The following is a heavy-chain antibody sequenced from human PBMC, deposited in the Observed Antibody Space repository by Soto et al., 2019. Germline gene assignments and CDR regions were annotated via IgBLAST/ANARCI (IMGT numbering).Heavy chain of an antibody. CDR1: GFTFSLYH. CDR2: INTDGSII. D-gene: IGHD3-16*01. Sequence: GGSLRLSCAASGFTFSLYHMHWVRQAPGKGLLWLSRINTDGSIIDYADSVKGRFTISRDNARNTLYLEMNSLRVEDTAVYYCARVKSGSVFTSFDYWGQGILVTVS. V-gene: IGHV3-74*01. J-gene: IGHJ4*02. CDR3: ARVKSGSVFTSFDY.